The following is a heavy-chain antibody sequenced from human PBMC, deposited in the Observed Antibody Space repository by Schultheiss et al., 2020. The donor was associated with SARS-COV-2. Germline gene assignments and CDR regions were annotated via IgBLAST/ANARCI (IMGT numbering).Heavy chain of an antibody. J-gene: IGHJ4*02. D-gene: IGHD6-19*01. Sequence: GGSLRLSCAASGFTFSSYAMSWVRQAPGKGLEWVSGVGSDGDTHHADSVKGRFTISRDNSKNMLYLQMNSLRAEDTPVYYCASGSSGWYSTFTYWGQGTLVTVSS. CDR2: VGSDGDT. V-gene: IGHV3-23*01. CDR1: GFTFSSYA. CDR3: ASGSSGWYSTFTY.